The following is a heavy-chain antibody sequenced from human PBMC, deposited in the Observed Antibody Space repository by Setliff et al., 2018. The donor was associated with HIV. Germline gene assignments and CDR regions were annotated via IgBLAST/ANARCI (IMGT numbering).Heavy chain of an antibody. CDR3: ARGGGGSWLLYYGMDV. D-gene: IGHD6-13*01. CDR1: GGSISSTNW. CDR2: IYHTGST. Sequence: PSETLSLTCAVSGGSISSTNWWSWVRQPPGKGLEWIGEIYHTGSTNYNPSLKSRVTISVDKSKNQFSLKLSSVTAADPAVYYCARGGGGSWLLYYGMDVWGQGTTVTVSS. J-gene: IGHJ6*02. V-gene: IGHV4-4*02.